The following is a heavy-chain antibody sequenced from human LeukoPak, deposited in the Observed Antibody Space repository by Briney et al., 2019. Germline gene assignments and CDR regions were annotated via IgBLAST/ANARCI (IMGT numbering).Heavy chain of an antibody. D-gene: IGHD1-26*01. CDR3: ARSYLEYYFDY. CDR2: IYYSGST. CDR1: GGSISSYY. V-gene: IGHV4-59*01. Sequence: SETLSLTCTVSGGSISSYYWSWIRQPPGKGLEWIGYIYYSGSTNYNPSLKSRVTISVDTSKNQFSLKLSSVTAADTAVYYCARSYLEYYFDYWGQGTLVTVSS. J-gene: IGHJ4*02.